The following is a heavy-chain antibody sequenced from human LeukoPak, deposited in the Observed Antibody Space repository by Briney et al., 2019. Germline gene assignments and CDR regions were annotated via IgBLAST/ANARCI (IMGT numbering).Heavy chain of an antibody. CDR1: GGSISSSNW. V-gene: IGHV4-4*02. Sequence: SGTLSLTCAVSGGSISSSNWWSWVRQPPGKELEWIGEIYHSGSTNYNPSLKSRVTISVDKSKNQFSLKLSSVTAADTAVYYCARVGKKQLARFMNFDYWGQGTLVTVSS. J-gene: IGHJ4*02. CDR3: ARVGKKQLARFMNFDY. CDR2: IYHSGST. D-gene: IGHD6-6*01.